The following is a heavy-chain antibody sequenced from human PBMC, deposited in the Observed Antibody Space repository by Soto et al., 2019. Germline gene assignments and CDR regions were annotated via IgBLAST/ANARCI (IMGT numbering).Heavy chain of an antibody. V-gene: IGHV4-30-4*01. J-gene: IGHJ4*02. D-gene: IGHD3-22*01. CDR3: ARDEVDYDSSGYPY. CDR2: IYYGGST. CDR1: GGSISSGDYY. Sequence: SETLSLTCTVSGGSISSGDYYWSWIRQPPGKGLEWIGYIYYGGSTYYNPSLKSRVTISVDTSKNQFSLKLSSVTAADTAVYYCARDEVDYDSSGYPYWGQGTLVTVSS.